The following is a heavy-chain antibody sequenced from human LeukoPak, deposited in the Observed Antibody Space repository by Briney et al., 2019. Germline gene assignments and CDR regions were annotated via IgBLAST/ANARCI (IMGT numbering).Heavy chain of an antibody. Sequence: GGSLRLSCAASGFTFSSYAMSWVRQAPGKGLEWVSAISGSGGSTYYADSAKGRFTISRDNSKSTLYLQMNSLRAEDTAVYYCAKDLSGEQWLVNAFDIWGQGTMVTVSS. CDR2: ISGSGGST. CDR1: GFTFSSYA. J-gene: IGHJ3*02. V-gene: IGHV3-23*01. D-gene: IGHD6-19*01. CDR3: AKDLSGEQWLVNAFDI.